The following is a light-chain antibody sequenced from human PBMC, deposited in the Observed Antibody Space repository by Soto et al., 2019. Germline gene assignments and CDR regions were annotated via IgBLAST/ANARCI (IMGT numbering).Light chain of an antibody. Sequence: EIVMTQSPATLSVSPGERATLSCRASQSVSSNLAWYQQKPGQAPRLLIYGASNRATGIPARFSGSGSGTEFTRTISSLQSEYFAVYYCQQYNNWPPWTFGQGTKVEIK. CDR3: QQYNNWPPWT. CDR1: QSVSSN. V-gene: IGKV3-15*01. CDR2: GAS. J-gene: IGKJ1*01.